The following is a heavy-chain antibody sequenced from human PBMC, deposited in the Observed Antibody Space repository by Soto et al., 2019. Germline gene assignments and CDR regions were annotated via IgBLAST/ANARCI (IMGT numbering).Heavy chain of an antibody. CDR1: GFTVISKY. V-gene: IGHV3-53*01. Sequence: WGSLRLSCAASGFTVISKYMNFVRQAPVKGLEWVSVIYSGGGTYYADSVKGRFTISRDNSKNTLYLQMNSLRADDTAVYYCASPAHWGRGTLVTVSS. J-gene: IGHJ4*02. CDR3: ASPAH. CDR2: IYSGGGT.